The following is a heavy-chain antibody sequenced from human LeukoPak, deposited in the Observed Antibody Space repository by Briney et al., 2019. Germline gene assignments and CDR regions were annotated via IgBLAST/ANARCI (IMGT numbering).Heavy chain of an antibody. CDR1: GFTFSSYA. V-gene: IGHV3-30-3*01. Sequence: GGSLRLSCAASGFTFSSYAMSWVRQAPGKGLEWVAVISYDGSNKYYADSVKGRFTISRDNSKNTLYLQMNSLRAEDTAVYYCAREAPDDSGSYLDYWGQGTLVTVSS. CDR3: AREAPDDSGSYLDY. D-gene: IGHD1-26*01. CDR2: ISYDGSNK. J-gene: IGHJ4*02.